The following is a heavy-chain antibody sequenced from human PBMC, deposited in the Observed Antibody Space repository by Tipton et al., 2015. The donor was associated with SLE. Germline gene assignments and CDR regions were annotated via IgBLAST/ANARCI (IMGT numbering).Heavy chain of an antibody. Sequence: LRLSCTVSGGSISSHYWSWIRQPPGKGLEWIGYIYYSGSTNYNPSLKSRVTISVDTSKNQFSLKLSSVTAADTAVYYCAREDDYGDQAYYYGMDVWGQGTTVTVSS. V-gene: IGHV4-59*11. CDR3: AREDDYGDQAYYYGMDV. J-gene: IGHJ6*02. D-gene: IGHD4-17*01. CDR1: GGSISSHY. CDR2: IYYSGST.